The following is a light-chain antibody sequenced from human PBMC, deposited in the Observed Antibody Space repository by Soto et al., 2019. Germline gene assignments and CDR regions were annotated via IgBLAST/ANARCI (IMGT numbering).Light chain of an antibody. CDR3: QQYNSYFSVT. Sequence: DLPMTQSPSTLSASVGDRVTLTCRASQSVRSWVAWYQHKPGQAPKLLISDASNLQYGVPSRFSGSGSETEFTLTISSLQPDDFATYYCQQYNSYFSVTFGGGTRVEIK. CDR2: DAS. V-gene: IGKV1-5*01. J-gene: IGKJ4*01. CDR1: QSVRSW.